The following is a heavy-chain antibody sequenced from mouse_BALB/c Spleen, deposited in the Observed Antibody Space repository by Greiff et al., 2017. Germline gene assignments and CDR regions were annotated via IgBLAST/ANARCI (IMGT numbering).Heavy chain of an antibody. D-gene: IGHD1-1*02. V-gene: IGHV1S81*02. CDR2: INPSNGGT. CDR3: TRDYGDYFDY. J-gene: IGHJ2*01. CDR1: GYTFTSYY. Sequence: VQLQQSGAELVKPGASVKLSCKASGYTFTSYYMYWVKQRPGQGLEWIGEINPSNGGTNFNEKFKSKATLTADKSSSTAYMQLSSLTSEDSAVYYCTRDYGDYFDYWGQGTTLTVSS.